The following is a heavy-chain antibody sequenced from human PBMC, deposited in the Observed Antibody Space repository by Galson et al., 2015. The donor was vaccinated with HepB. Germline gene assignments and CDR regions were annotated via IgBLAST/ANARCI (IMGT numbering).Heavy chain of an antibody. CDR3: ARGYSSGLTTSYYYGMDV. D-gene: IGHD6-19*01. J-gene: IGHJ6*02. CDR2: ISTFNGHT. V-gene: IGHV1-18*01. Sequence: SVKVSCKASGYTFINYGITWARQAPGQGLEWLGWISTFNGHTNYTQKLQGRVTMTTDTSTSTAYMDLRSLRSEDTAVYYCARGYSSGLTTSYYYGMDVWGQGTTVTVSS. CDR1: GYTFINYG.